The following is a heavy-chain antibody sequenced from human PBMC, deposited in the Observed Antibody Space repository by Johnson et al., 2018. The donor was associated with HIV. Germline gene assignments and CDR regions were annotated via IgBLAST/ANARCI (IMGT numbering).Heavy chain of an antibody. CDR2: INWNGGST. CDR1: GFTFDDYG. Sequence: EVQLVESGGGVVRPGGSLRLSCAASGFTFDDYGMTWVRQGPGKGLEWVSGINWNGGSTGYADSVKGRFTISRDNSKNTLYLQMNSRRAEDTAVYYCAKDLEHILTYAFDIWGQGTMVTVSS. D-gene: IGHD2-21*01. V-gene: IGHV3-20*04. J-gene: IGHJ3*02. CDR3: AKDLEHILTYAFDI.